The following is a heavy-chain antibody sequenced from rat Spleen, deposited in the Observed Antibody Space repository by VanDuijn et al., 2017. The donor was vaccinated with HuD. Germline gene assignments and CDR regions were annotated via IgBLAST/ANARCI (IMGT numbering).Heavy chain of an antibody. CDR2: INYDSDSN. J-gene: IGHJ2*01. V-gene: IGHV5-25*01. CDR3: AVAGYGY. Sequence: EVQLVESGGGLVQPGRSMKLSCAASGFTFSNYDMAWVRQAPTKGLEWVASINYDSDSNYYRNSVKGRFTISRANSENSVYLQMNSLRSEDTATYYCAVAGYGYWGQGVMVTVSS. CDR1: GFTFSNYD. D-gene: IGHD4-3*01.